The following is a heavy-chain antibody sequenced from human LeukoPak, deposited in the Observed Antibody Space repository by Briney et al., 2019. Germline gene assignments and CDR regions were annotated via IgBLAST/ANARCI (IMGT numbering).Heavy chain of an antibody. V-gene: IGHV4-39*07. D-gene: IGHD1-26*01. Sequence: PSETLSLACTVSGGSISSGSYYWGWIRQPPGKGLEWIGSMYYSGTTYYNSSLKSRVTISVDTSNNQFSLKLSSVTAADTAVYYCARDTVGATFPGAFDIWGQGTMVTVSS. CDR1: GGSISSGSYY. CDR3: ARDTVGATFPGAFDI. CDR2: MYYSGTT. J-gene: IGHJ3*02.